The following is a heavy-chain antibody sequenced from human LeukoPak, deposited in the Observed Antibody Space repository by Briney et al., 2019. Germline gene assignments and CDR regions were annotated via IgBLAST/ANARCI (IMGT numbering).Heavy chain of an antibody. CDR2: IYYSGST. J-gene: IGHJ4*02. Sequence: SETLSLTCTVSGGSISSGDYYWSWIRQPPGKGLEWIGYIYYSGSTYYNSSLKSRVTISVDTSKNQFSLKLSSVTAADTAVYYCARDGTLVGAFDYWGQGTLVTVSS. V-gene: IGHV4-30-4*08. CDR3: ARDGTLVGAFDY. D-gene: IGHD1-26*01. CDR1: GGSISSGDYY.